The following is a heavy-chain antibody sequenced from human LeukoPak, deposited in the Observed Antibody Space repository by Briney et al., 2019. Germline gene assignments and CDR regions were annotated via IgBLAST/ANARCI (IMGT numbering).Heavy chain of an antibody. J-gene: IGHJ4*02. CDR1: GGTFSTYA. Sequence: SVKVSCKASGGTFSTYAINWVRQAPGQGLEWMGGIIPIFGTANYAQKFQGRVTITADESTSTAYMELSSLRSEDTAVYYCARDFGYRHGFFDYWGQGTLVTVSS. CDR2: IIPIFGTA. CDR3: ARDFGYRHGFFDY. V-gene: IGHV1-69*13. D-gene: IGHD5-18*01.